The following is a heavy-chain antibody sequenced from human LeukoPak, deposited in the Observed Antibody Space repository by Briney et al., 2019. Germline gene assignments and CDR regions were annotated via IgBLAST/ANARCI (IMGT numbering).Heavy chain of an antibody. D-gene: IGHD2-15*01. CDR2: INHSGST. CDR3: ARDRYCSGGSCYLGWFDP. V-gene: IGHV4-34*01. J-gene: IGHJ5*02. CDR1: GFTFSSYS. Sequence: PGGSLRLSCAASGFTFSSYSMNWVRQPPGKGLEWIGEINHSGSTNYNPSLKSRVTISVDASKNLFALKLSSVTAADTAVYYCARDRYCSGGSCYLGWFDPWGQGTLVTVSS.